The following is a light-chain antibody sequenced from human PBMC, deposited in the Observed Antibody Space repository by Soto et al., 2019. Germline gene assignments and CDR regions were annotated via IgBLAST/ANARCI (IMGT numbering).Light chain of an antibody. CDR2: GAH. J-gene: IGKJ4*01. Sequence: DIQVTRSPASVSASVGDRVTITCRTSQSISDYLNWYQQQPGKAATLLIYGAHTLQSGVPTRFSGSGSGTDFTLTIRTLQPEDFATYYCQQNFRPPQVTFGGGTKVDIK. V-gene: IGKV1-39*01. CDR3: QQNFRPPQVT. CDR1: QSISDY.